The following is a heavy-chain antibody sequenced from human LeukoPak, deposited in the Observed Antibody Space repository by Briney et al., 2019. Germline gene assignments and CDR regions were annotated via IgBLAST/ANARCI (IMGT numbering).Heavy chain of an antibody. CDR2: GSGSCGST. J-gene: IGHJ4*02. CDR1: GFTFSSYA. V-gene: IGHV3-23*01. Sequence: WGSLRLSCAASGFTFSSYAMSWVRQAPGKGLEWVSGGSGSCGSTYYADSAKGRFTTSRDNSKNTLYLQMNSLRAEDTAVYYCAKVIGLDYYDSSPPGVWGQGTLVTVSS. D-gene: IGHD3-22*01. CDR3: AKVIGLDYYDSSPPGV.